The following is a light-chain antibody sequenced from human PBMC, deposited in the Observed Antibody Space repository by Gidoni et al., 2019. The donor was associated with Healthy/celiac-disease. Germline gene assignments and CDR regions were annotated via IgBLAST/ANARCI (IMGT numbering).Light chain of an antibody. Sequence: DLVLTQSPDSLAVSLGERSTINCKSSQSVLYSSNNKNYLAWYHQKPGQPPKLLIYWASTRESGVPDRFSGSGSGTDFTLTISSLQAEDVAVYYCQQYYSTPPTFGGGTKVEIK. J-gene: IGKJ4*01. V-gene: IGKV4-1*01. CDR1: QSVLYSSNNKNY. CDR3: QQYYSTPPT. CDR2: WAS.